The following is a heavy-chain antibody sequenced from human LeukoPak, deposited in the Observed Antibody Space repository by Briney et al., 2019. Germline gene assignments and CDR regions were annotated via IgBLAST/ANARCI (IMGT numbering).Heavy chain of an antibody. J-gene: IGHJ5*02. CDR2: INPNSGDT. CDR1: GYTFTGYY. CDR3: ARDRVGYCSGGSCYPNWFDP. Sequence: ASVKVSCKASGYTFTGYYMHWVRQAAGQGLEWMGWINPNSGDTNYAQKFQGRVTMTRDTSISTAYMELSRLRSDDTAVYYCARDRVGYCSGGSCYPNWFDPWGQGTLVTVSS. V-gene: IGHV1-2*02. D-gene: IGHD2-15*01.